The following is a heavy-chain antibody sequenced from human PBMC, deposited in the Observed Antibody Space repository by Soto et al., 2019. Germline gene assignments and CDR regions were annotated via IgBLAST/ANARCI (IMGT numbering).Heavy chain of an antibody. Sequence: QVQLVESGGGLVKPGGSLRLSCAASGFTFSDYYMSWIRQAPGKGLEWVSYISRSGSTIYYADSVKGLFTISRDNAKCSLYRQMSCLRAEDTAVYYCARKPDSSSWSDYWGQGTLVTISS. CDR3: ARKPDSSSWSDY. V-gene: IGHV3-11*01. D-gene: IGHD6-13*01. CDR1: GFTFSDYY. J-gene: IGHJ4*02. CDR2: ISRSGSTI.